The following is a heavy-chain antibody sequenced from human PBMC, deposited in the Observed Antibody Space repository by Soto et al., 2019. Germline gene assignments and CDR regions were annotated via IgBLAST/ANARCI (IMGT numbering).Heavy chain of an antibody. V-gene: IGHV1-69*02. Sequence: GASVKVSCKASGGTFSSYTISWVRQAPGQGLEWMGRIIPILGIANYAQKFQGRVTITADKSTSTAYMELSSLRSEDTAVYYCARVPGGLLVASWFDPWGQGTLVTVSS. J-gene: IGHJ5*02. D-gene: IGHD2-15*01. CDR2: IIPILGIA. CDR3: ARVPGGLLVASWFDP. CDR1: GGTFSSYT.